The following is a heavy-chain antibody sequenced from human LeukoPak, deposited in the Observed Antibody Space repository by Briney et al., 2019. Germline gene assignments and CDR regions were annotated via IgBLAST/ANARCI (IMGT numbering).Heavy chain of an antibody. Sequence: SETLSLTCTVSGGSISSYYWSWIRQPPEKGLEWIGYLYDSGTTNYNPSLNSRVTISADTSKKQIFLKLSSVTAADTAVYYCTRRMYYSGSGGSSYYYMDVWGKGTTVTVSS. CDR1: GGSISSYY. J-gene: IGHJ6*03. CDR3: TRRMYYSGSGGSSYYYMDV. V-gene: IGHV4-59*08. D-gene: IGHD3-22*01. CDR2: LYDSGTT.